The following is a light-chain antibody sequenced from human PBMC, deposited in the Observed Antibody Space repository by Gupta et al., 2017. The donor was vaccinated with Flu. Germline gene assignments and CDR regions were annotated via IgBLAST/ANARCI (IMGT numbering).Light chain of an antibody. J-gene: IGKJ1*01. CDR2: QVS. Sequence: DVVMTQSPLSLPVTLGQPASISCRSSQSLVYSDGNIYSHWFQQRPGQSPRRLIYQVSHRESGVPDRFSGSCSGTDFTLKISRVEAEDVGVYYCMQGSRWPWAFGQGTKVEIK. CDR1: QSLVYSDGNIY. CDR3: MQGSRWPWA. V-gene: IGKV2-30*01.